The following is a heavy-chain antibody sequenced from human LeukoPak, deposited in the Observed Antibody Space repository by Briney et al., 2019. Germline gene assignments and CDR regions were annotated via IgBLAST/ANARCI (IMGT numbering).Heavy chain of an antibody. CDR3: AKDVGKWESLHYFGY. D-gene: IGHD1-26*01. V-gene: IGHV3-11*01. J-gene: IGHJ4*02. Sequence: GGSLRLSCAASGFTFSDYYMSWIRQAPGKGLEWVSYISSSGSTIYYADSVKGRFTISRDNAKNSLYLQMNSLRGEDTAVYYCAKDVGKWESLHYFGYWGQGTLVTVSS. CDR2: ISSSGSTI. CDR1: GFTFSDYY.